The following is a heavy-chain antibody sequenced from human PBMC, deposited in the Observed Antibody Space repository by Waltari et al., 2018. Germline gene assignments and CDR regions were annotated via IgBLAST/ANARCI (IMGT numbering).Heavy chain of an antibody. CDR3: ARGTWIQLWLSYFDH. CDR1: GGIFSSYA. CDR2: IIPIVGTA. J-gene: IGHJ4*02. V-gene: IGHV1-69*01. Sequence: QVQLVQSGAEVKKPGSSVKVSCKVSGGIFSSYAFSWVRQAPGQGLEWMGGIIPIVGTANYELKFQGRVTITANETTSTAYMELSSLRSEDTAVYYCARGTWIQLWLSYFDHWGQGTLVTVSS. D-gene: IGHD5-18*01.